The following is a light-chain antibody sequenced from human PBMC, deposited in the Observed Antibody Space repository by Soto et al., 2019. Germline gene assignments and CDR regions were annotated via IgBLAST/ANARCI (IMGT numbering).Light chain of an antibody. CDR2: GAS. V-gene: IGKV3-20*01. CDR3: QQYGTSPYT. Sequence: EILLTQSPGTLSLSPGERATLSCRASQSIGSRFLAWYQQKPDQAPRLLIYGASSRPTGIPDRFSGSGSGTDFTLTISRLEPEDFAVYYCQQYGTSPYTFGQGTKLEIK. CDR1: QSIGSRF. J-gene: IGKJ2*01.